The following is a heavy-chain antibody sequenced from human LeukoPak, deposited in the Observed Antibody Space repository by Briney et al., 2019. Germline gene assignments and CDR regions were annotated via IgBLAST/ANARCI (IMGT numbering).Heavy chain of an antibody. CDR1: GFTVSNNY. V-gene: IGHV3-53*01. CDR3: ASQLDPYYYYYGMDV. Sequence: PGGSLILSCAASGFTVSNNYMSWVRQAPGKGLEWVSVIYSGGSTYYADSVKGRFTISRDNFKNTLYLQTNSLRAEDTAVYYCASQLDPYYYYYGMDVWGQGTTVTVSS. J-gene: IGHJ6*02. CDR2: IYSGGST. D-gene: IGHD1-1*01.